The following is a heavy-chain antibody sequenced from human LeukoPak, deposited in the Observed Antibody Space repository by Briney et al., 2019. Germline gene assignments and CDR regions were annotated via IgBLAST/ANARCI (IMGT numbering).Heavy chain of an antibody. CDR1: GFTFSNYA. V-gene: IGHV3-33*01. D-gene: IGHD3-10*01. CDR2: IWYDGNKA. J-gene: IGHJ4*02. Sequence: GGSLRLSCAASGFTFSNYAMHWVRQAPGEGLEWVAVIWYDGNKALYADSVKGRFTISRGNSKNTLYLQMNSLRAEDTAVYYCARDQASGYYYGSGSYEYYFDYWGQGTLVTVSS. CDR3: ARDQASGYYYGSGSYEYYFDY.